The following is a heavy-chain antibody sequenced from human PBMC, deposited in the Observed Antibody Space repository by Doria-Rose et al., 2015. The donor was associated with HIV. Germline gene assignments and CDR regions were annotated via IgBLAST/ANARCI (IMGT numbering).Heavy chain of an antibody. D-gene: IGHD4-17*01. V-gene: IGHV1-69*14. CDR1: GGTFNSYA. CDR2: LIPIFATA. CDR3: AKDLADIYGDSGFFDS. J-gene: IGHJ4*02. Sequence: QVQLVQSGAEVKKPGSSVKVSCKASGGTFNSYAISWVRQAPVQGLEWIARLIPIFATANYAQQFQGRVTITADKSTSTAYMELSSLRSEDTAVYYCAKDLADIYGDSGFFDSWGQGTLVTVSS.